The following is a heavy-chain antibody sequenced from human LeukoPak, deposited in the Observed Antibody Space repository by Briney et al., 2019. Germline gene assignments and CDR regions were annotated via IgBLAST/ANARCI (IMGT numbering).Heavy chain of an antibody. CDR1: RFSFSNYW. J-gene: IGHJ4*02. Sequence: GGSLRLSCAASRFSFSNYWMHWVRQAPGKGLVWVSRVKSDGSNPSYADSVKGRFTISRGNAENMLYLQMNTLGAEDTAVYYCARDIVSGSGSLDYWGQGTLVTVSS. V-gene: IGHV3-74*01. D-gene: IGHD3-10*01. CDR2: VKSDGSNP. CDR3: ARDIVSGSGSLDY.